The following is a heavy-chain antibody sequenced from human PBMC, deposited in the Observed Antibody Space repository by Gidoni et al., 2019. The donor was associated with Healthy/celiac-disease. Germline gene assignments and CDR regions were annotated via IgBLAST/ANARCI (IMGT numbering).Heavy chain of an antibody. CDR2: IYHSGST. J-gene: IGHJ5*02. CDR1: GGSISSARYS. CDR3: ARAPMVRGVIIRVGWFDP. Sequence: QLQLQESGSGLVKPSQTLSLTCAVSGGSISSARYSWSWIRQPPGKGLEWIGYIYHSGSTYYNPSLKSRVTISVDRSKTQFSLKLSSVTAADTAVYYCARAPMVRGVIIRVGWFDPWGQGTLVTVSS. V-gene: IGHV4-30-2*01. D-gene: IGHD3-10*01.